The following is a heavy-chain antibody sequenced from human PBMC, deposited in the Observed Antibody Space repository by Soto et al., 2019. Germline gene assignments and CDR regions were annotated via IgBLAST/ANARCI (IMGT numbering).Heavy chain of an antibody. J-gene: IGHJ4*02. CDR3: ARGRLVLTSLPYFDY. CDR2: ISRNKDNT. CDR1: GYTFSSYG. V-gene: IGHV1-18*01. D-gene: IGHD3-3*01. Sequence: GASVKVSCKASGYTFSSYGLTWVRQAPGQGLEWMGWISRNKDNTNYAQKFEGRVTMTTDTATATAYMELRSLRSDDTAVYYCARGRLVLTSLPYFDYWGQGTLVTAPQ.